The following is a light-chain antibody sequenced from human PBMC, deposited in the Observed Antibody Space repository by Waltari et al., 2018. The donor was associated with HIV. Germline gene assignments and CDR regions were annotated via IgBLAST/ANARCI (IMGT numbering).Light chain of an antibody. CDR1: SSNIGRNT. V-gene: IGLV1-44*01. CDR3: AAWDDSLNGLWV. Sequence: QSVLTQPHSASGTPGQRVTIPCSGSSSNIGRNTVNLYHQHPGTAPKLLIYSNNQRPSGVPDRFSGSKSGTSASLAISGLQSEDEADYYCAAWDDSLNGLWVFGGGTKLTVL. J-gene: IGLJ3*02. CDR2: SNN.